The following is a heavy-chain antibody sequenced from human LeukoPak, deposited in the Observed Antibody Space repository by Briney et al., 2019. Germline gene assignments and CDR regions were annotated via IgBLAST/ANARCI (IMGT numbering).Heavy chain of an antibody. CDR1: GGSMSSSSYY. CDR3: ARFNLFPYYSFDI. CDR2: IYHSGHS. D-gene: IGHD3-10*01. J-gene: IGHJ3*02. V-gene: IGHV4-39*01. Sequence: SEILSLTCTVSGGSMSSSSYYWGWIRQPPGKGPEWIGSIYHSGHSDYNPSLKSRATISVDTSKNQFSLQLNSVTAADTSLYYCARFNLFPYYSFDIWGQGTMVTVSS.